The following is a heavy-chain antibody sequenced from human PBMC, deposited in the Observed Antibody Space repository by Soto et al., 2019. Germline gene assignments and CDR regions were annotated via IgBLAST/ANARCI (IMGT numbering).Heavy chain of an antibody. CDR3: ARAQTTVEGSGLGWFDP. CDR1: GGSISSGDYY. CDR2: IYYSGST. Sequence: QVQLQESGPGLVKPSQTLSLTCTVSGGSISSGDYYWSWIRQPPGKGLEWIGYIYYSGSTYYNPSLQSRVTISVDTSKNQFSLKLSSVTAADTAVYYCARAQTTVEGSGLGWFDPWGQGTLVTVSS. V-gene: IGHV4-30-4*01. D-gene: IGHD4-17*01. J-gene: IGHJ5*02.